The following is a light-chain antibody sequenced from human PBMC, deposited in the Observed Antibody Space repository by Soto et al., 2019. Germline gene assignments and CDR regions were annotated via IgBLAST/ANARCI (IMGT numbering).Light chain of an antibody. CDR3: QQYGTSEII. CDR2: GAS. Sequence: EIVLTQSPGSLSLSPGESATLSCRASQSVGYNMAWYQQKPGQPPKLLIFGASNRATDIPARFSGGGSGTDFTPTISRLEPEDFAVFFCQQYGTSEIIFGQGTRLEIK. V-gene: IGKV3-20*01. J-gene: IGKJ5*01. CDR1: QSVGYN.